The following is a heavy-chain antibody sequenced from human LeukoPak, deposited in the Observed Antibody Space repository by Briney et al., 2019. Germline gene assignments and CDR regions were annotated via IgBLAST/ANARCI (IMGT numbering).Heavy chain of an antibody. D-gene: IGHD6-6*01. V-gene: IGHV3-23*01. CDR1: GFTFSSYA. CDR3: SGSTGIAARRDRYYYYGMDV. CDR2: ISGSGGST. Sequence: GGSLRLSCAASGFTFSSYAMSWVRQAPGKGLEWVSAISGSGGSTYYADSVKGRFTISRDNSKNTLYPQMNSLRAEDTAVYYCSGSTGIAARRDRYYYYGMDVWGQGTTVTVSS. J-gene: IGHJ6*02.